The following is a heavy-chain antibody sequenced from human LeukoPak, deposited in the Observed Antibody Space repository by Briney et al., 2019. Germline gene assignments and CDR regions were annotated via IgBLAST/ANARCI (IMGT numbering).Heavy chain of an antibody. CDR3: ARVRITRANWFDP. CDR1: GFTFSDYW. V-gene: IGHV3-74*01. CDR2: ILSGASSA. D-gene: IGHD2-2*01. J-gene: IGHJ5*02. Sequence: PGGSLRLSCAASGFTFSDYWMLWVRQAPGKGLVWVSRILSGASSASYADSVKGRFTISRDIAKNTLYLQMNSLRAEDTAVYYCARVRITRANWFDPWGQGTLVTVSS.